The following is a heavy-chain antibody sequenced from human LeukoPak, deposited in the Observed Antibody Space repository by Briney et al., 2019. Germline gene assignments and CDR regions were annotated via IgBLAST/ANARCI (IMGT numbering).Heavy chain of an antibody. CDR3: ARLGYCSGGSCLYFDY. J-gene: IGHJ4*02. CDR2: IYHSGST. V-gene: IGHV4-30-2*01. D-gene: IGHD2-15*01. CDR1: GGSISSGGYS. Sequence: TLSLTCAVSGGSISSGGYSWSWIRQPPGKGLEWIGYIYHSGSTYYNPSLKSRVTISVDRSKNQFSLKLSSVTAADTAVYYCARLGYCSGGSCLYFDYWGQGTLVTVSS.